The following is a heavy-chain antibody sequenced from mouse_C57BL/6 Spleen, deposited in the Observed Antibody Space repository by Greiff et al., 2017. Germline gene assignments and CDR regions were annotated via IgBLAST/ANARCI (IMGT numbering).Heavy chain of an antibody. D-gene: IGHD2-3*01. V-gene: IGHV5-6*01. CDR3: ARPYDSYYWYFDV. J-gene: IGHJ1*03. Sequence: EVQLVESGGDLVKPGGSLKLSCAASGFTFSSYGMSWVRQTPDQRLEWVATISSGGSYTYYPDSVKGRFTISRDNAKNTLYLQMSSLKSEDTAMYYCARPYDSYYWYFDVWGTGTTVTVSS. CDR1: GFTFSSYG. CDR2: ISSGGSYT.